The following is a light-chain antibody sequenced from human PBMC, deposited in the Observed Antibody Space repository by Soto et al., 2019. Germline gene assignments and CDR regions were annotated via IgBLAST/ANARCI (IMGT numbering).Light chain of an antibody. V-gene: IGKV2-24*01. Sequence: DLVMTQTPLSSPVTLGQPASISCRSSQSLVPSDGNTYLSWLQQRPGQPPRLLIYKISERFSGVPDRFSGSGAGTDFTLKISRVEAGDVGVYYCMQATQFPITFGQGTRLEVK. J-gene: IGKJ5*01. CDR3: MQATQFPIT. CDR1: QSLVPSDGNTY. CDR2: KIS.